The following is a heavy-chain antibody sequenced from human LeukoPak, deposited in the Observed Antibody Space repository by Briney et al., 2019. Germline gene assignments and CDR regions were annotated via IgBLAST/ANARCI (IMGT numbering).Heavy chain of an antibody. D-gene: IGHD1-26*01. V-gene: IGHV1-46*01. CDR3: AREGPGDLIVGAIYAFDI. J-gene: IGHJ3*02. Sequence: ASVKVSCKASGYTFTSYSLNWVRQAPGQGLEWMGIINPSGGDTTYAQKFQGRVTMTRDTSTSTVYMELSSLRSDDTAVYYCAREGPGDLIVGAIYAFDIWGQGTMVTVSS. CDR2: INPSGGDT. CDR1: GYTFTSYS.